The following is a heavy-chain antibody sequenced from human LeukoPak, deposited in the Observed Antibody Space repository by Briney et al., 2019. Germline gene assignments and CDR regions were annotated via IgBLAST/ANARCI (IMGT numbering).Heavy chain of an antibody. CDR2: ISSNGGST. Sequence: GGSLRPSCAASGFTFSSYAMHWVRQATGRGMKYVSAISSNGGSTYYANSVKGRFTISRDNSLNTLYLQMGSLRAEDMAVYYCARXPXXXGDCYSYYYYYYMDVWGKGTTVTVSS. D-gene: IGHD2-21*02. CDR3: ARXPXXXGDCYSYYYYYYMDV. J-gene: IGHJ6*03. V-gene: IGHV3-64*01. CDR1: GFTFSSYA.